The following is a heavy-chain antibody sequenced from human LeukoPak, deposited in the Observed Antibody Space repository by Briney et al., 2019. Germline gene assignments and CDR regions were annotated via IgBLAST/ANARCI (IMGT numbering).Heavy chain of an antibody. J-gene: IGHJ5*02. Sequence: PGGSLRLSCAASGFTFSSYGMSWVRQAPGKGLEWVSAVSSSGGTTYYADSVKGRFTISRDNSKNTLSLQMNSLRAEDTAVYYCAKEGGPTVRGWFDPWGQGTLVTVSS. D-gene: IGHD4-17*01. CDR3: AKEGGPTVRGWFDP. CDR1: GFTFSSYG. CDR2: VSSSGGTT. V-gene: IGHV3-23*01.